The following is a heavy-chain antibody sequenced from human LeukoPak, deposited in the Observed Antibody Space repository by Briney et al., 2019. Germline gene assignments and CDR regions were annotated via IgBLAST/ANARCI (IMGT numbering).Heavy chain of an antibody. Sequence: GGSLRLSCAASGFTLSEYTMHWVRQAPDKGLEWVASTSYDGSKKYYADSVRGRFTISRDNSKNTLYLQMSSLRAEDTAVYYCVKSPAGGWLRPFDYWGQGTLVTVSS. CDR3: VKSPAGGWLRPFDY. CDR2: TSYDGSKK. J-gene: IGHJ4*02. CDR1: GFTLSEYT. V-gene: IGHV3-30*14. D-gene: IGHD5-12*01.